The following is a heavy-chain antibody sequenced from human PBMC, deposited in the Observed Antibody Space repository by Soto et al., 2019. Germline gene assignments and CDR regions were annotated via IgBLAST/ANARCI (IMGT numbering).Heavy chain of an antibody. Sequence: QVHLQQWGAGLLKPSETLSLTCAVYGESFIGSYWTWIRQPPGKGLEWIGEINHRGSANYNPSLKSRGTISVDTSNNQFSLQLSSVTAADTSVYYGARPDIVTTNCFDPWGQGTLVTVSS. D-gene: IGHD5-12*01. V-gene: IGHV4-34*02. CDR3: ARPDIVTTNCFDP. J-gene: IGHJ5*02. CDR2: INHRGSA. CDR1: GESFIGSY.